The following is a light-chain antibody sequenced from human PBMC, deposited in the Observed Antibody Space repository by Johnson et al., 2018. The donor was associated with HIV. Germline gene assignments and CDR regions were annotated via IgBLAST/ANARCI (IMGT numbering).Light chain of an antibody. CDR3: GTWDSSLSAYV. CDR1: SSNIGKNY. Sequence: QSVLTQPPSVSAAPGQKVTISCSGSSSNIGKNYVSWYQQLPGTAPKVLIYENNKRPSGIPDRFSGSKSGASATLGITGLQTGDEADYYCGTWDSSLSAYVFGTGTKVTGL. V-gene: IGLV1-51*02. CDR2: ENN. J-gene: IGLJ1*01.